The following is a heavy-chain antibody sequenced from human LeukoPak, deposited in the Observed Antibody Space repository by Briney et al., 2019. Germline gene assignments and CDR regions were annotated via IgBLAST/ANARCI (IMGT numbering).Heavy chain of an antibody. D-gene: IGHD6-13*01. V-gene: IGHV3-23*01. CDR3: TRNQILDDSGSWYAF. CDR1: GFTFSTNA. CDR2: VSDGGGRT. Sequence: GGSLRLSCGASGFTFSTNAMSWVRQAPGKGLEWVSGVSDGGGRTFYAESVKGRFTVSRDNSKNTLYLRMNSLRAEDTAIYYCTRNQILDDSGSWYAFWGQGTLVTVSS. J-gene: IGHJ4*02.